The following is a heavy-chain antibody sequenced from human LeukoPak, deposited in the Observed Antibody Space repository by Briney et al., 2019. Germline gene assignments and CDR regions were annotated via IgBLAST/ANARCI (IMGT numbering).Heavy chain of an antibody. CDR1: GGSISSFS. J-gene: IGHJ4*02. V-gene: IGHV4-59*08. CDR2: IYYTGRT. D-gene: IGHD3-10*01. Sequence: PSETLSLTCSVSGGSISSFSWSWIRQPPGKGLEWIGDIYYTGRTNYNPSLKSRVTISVDTSKNQFSLKLSSVTAADTAVYYCARAGYYYGSGSRNFDYWGQGTLVTVSS. CDR3: ARAGYYYGSGSRNFDY.